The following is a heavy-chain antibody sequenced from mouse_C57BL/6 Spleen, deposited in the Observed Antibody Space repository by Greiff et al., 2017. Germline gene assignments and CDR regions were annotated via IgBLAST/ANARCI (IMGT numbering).Heavy chain of an antibody. CDR3: ATLMTTVVASDY. CDR1: GFNIKDYY. V-gene: IGHV14-1*01. D-gene: IGHD1-1*01. Sequence: EVQLQQSGAELVRPGASVKLSCTASGFNIKDYYMHWVKQSPEQGLAWIGRIDPEDGDIEYAPTFQGKATMTADTSSNTAYLQLSSLKSEDTAVYYCATLMTTVVASDYWGQGTTLTVSS. CDR2: IDPEDGDI. J-gene: IGHJ2*01.